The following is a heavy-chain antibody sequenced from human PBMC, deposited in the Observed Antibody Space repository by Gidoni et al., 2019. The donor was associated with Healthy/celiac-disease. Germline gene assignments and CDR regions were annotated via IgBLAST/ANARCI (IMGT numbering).Heavy chain of an antibody. V-gene: IGHV3-11*06. CDR1: GFTFSDYY. CDR2: ISSSSSYT. J-gene: IGHJ3*02. Sequence: QVQLVESGGGLVKPGGSLRLSCAASGFTFSDYYMSWIRQAPGKGLEWVSYISSSSSYTNYADSVKGRFTISRDNAKNSLYLQMNSLRAEDTAVYYCARAGSIAVTHDAFDIWGQGTMVTVSS. CDR3: ARAGSIAVTHDAFDI. D-gene: IGHD6-19*01.